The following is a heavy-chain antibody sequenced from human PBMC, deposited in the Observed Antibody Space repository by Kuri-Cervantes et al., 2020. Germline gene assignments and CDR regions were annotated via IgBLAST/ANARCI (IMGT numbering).Heavy chain of an antibody. D-gene: IGHD6-13*01. J-gene: IGHJ4*02. CDR2: MNPNSGNT. V-gene: IGHV1-8*01. CDR1: GYTFTNYD. CDR3: ARGVSGLAAAVGIN. Sequence: ASVKVSCKASGYTFTNYDINWVRQATGQGLEWMGWMNPNSGNTGYAQKFQGRVTMTRNTSISTAYMELSSLRSEDTAVYYCARGVSGLAAAVGINWGQGTLVTVSS.